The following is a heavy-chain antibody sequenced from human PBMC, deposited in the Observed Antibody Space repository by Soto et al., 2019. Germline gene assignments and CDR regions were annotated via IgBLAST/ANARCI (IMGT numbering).Heavy chain of an antibody. D-gene: IGHD2-8*01. V-gene: IGHV3-23*01. CDR2: ISAGGGST. Sequence: EVQLLESGGGLVQPGGSLRLSCAASGFTFSNYAMSWVRQAPGKGLEWVSGISAGGGSTYYADSMKGRFTISRDNSKNTLSLQMNSLRAEDTALYYCAKARMVYANYFDYWGQGTLVTVSS. CDR1: GFTFSNYA. CDR3: AKARMVYANYFDY. J-gene: IGHJ4*02.